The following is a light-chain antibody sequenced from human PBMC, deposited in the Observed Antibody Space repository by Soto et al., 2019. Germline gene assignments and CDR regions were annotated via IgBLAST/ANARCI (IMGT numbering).Light chain of an antibody. Sequence: QPVLAQPASVSGSRGQSITFSCTGTSGDLPGANPVSWYQQHPGKAPILIIYDVSKRPSGVSDRFSGSKSGNTASLTISGLQAEDEADYYCSSYITSDIVVFGGGTKLTVL. CDR2: DVS. CDR3: SSYITSDIVV. J-gene: IGLJ2*01. V-gene: IGLV2-14*03. CDR1: SGDLPGANP.